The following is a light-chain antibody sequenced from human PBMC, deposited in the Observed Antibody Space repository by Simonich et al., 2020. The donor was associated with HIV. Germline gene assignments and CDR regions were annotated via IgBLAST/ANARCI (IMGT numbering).Light chain of an antibody. V-gene: IGKV4-1*01. CDR3: QQYYTAPRT. Sequence: DIVMTQSPDSLAVSLGERATIHCKSSQSVLYSSNNKYYLVWYQQKPGQPPKLHIYWASTRESGVPDPFSGSGSVTKFTLTISSLQAEDVALYYCQQYYTAPRTFGQGTKVEIK. CDR1: QSVLYSSNNKYY. CDR2: WAS. J-gene: IGKJ1*01.